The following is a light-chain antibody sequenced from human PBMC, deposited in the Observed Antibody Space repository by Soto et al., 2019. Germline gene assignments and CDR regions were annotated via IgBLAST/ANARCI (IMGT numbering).Light chain of an antibody. Sequence: QSALTQPASVSGSPGQSITISCTGTSSDVGGYNYVSWYQQHPGKAPKLMIYEVSNRPSGVSNRFSGSKSGNTASLTISGLQAEDEAASSCSSSTSSSILVFGGGTKLTVL. CDR1: SSDVGGYNY. J-gene: IGLJ2*01. V-gene: IGLV2-14*01. CDR3: SSSTSSSILV. CDR2: EVS.